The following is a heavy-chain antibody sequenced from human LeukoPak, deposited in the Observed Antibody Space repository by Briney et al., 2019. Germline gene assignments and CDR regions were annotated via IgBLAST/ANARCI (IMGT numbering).Heavy chain of an antibody. J-gene: IGHJ6*04. CDR2: TYYRSKWYN. Sequence: SQTVPLTCAISGDSVSSNSVAWIRIRQYPSRGLEWLGRTYYRSKWYNDYAVSMKSRITINPDTSKNQFSLQLNSVTPEDTAVYYCARGLTTRGMVVWGERPAVSVSS. CDR3: ARGLTTRGMVV. CDR1: GDSVSSNSVA. V-gene: IGHV6-1*01. D-gene: IGHD3-9*01.